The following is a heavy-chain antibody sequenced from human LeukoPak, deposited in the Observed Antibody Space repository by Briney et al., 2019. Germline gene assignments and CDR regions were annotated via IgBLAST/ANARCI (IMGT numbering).Heavy chain of an antibody. V-gene: IGHV3-48*03. CDR2: ISSSGSTI. Sequence: GGSLRLSCAASGFTFSSYEMNWVRQAPGKGLEWVSYISSSGSTIYYADSVKGRFTTSRDNAKNSLYLQMNSLRAEDTAVYYCARDGPATFSFDYWGQGTLVTISS. CDR1: GFTFSSYE. J-gene: IGHJ4*02. CDR3: ARDGPATFSFDY. D-gene: IGHD2/OR15-2a*01.